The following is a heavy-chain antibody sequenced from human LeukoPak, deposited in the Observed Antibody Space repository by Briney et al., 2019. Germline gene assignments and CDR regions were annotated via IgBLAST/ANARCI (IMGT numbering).Heavy chain of an antibody. CDR2: ISAYNGKR. V-gene: IGHV1-18*01. Sequence: GASVKVSCKASGYTFTSYGISLVRQAPRQRREGMGWISAYNGKRNYAQKLQRRVTMTTDTSTSTAYMELRSLRSDETAVYYCARGQLSYYYDSSGYFSAEYFQHWGQGTLVTVSS. J-gene: IGHJ1*01. CDR3: ARGQLSYYYDSSGYFSAEYFQH. CDR1: GYTFTSYG. D-gene: IGHD3-22*01.